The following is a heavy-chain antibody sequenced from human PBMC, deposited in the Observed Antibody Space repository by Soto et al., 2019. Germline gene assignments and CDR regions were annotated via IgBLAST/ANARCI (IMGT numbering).Heavy chain of an antibody. Sequence: GSLRLSCAASGFTFSSYAMSWVRQAPGKGLKWVSAISGSGGSTYYADSVKGRFTISRDNSKNTLYLQMNGLRAEDTAVYYCAKKASEGVVYWYFDLWGRGTLVTVSS. CDR1: GFTFSSYA. CDR2: ISGSGGST. J-gene: IGHJ2*01. CDR3: AKKASEGVVYWYFDL. V-gene: IGHV3-23*01.